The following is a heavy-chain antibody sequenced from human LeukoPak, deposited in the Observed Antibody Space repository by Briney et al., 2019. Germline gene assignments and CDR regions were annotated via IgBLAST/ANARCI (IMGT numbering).Heavy chain of an antibody. CDR1: GFTFSSYA. CDR2: ISGSGGST. D-gene: IGHD2-2*01. J-gene: IGHJ4*02. CDR3: AKDGEDIVVVPAATHFDY. Sequence: GGSLRLSCAASGFTFSSYAMSWVRQAPGKGLEWVSAISGSGGSTYYADSVKGRFTISRDNSKNTLYLQMNRLRAEDTAVYYCAKDGEDIVVVPAATHFDYWGQGTLVTVSS. V-gene: IGHV3-23*01.